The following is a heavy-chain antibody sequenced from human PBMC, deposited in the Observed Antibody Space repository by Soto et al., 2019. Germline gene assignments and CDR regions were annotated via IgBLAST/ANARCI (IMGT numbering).Heavy chain of an antibody. J-gene: IGHJ4*02. CDR3: AKDAVYNDGLWLMDH. D-gene: IGHD2-21*01. V-gene: IGHV3-23*05. CDR1: GLPHINFA. Sequence: WGSLRLSCSASGLPHINFAIMFVRQSPLKGLECVSGIYGSGRGIEYADSVKGRFTISRDNSKNTVYLQMTDLRADDTAVYYCAKDAVYNDGLWLMDHWGRGTQVTVS. CDR2: IYGSGRGI.